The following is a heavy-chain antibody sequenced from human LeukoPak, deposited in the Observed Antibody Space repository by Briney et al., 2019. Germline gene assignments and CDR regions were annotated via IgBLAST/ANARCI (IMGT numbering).Heavy chain of an antibody. CDR1: GGSISSSSYY. Sequence: PSETLSLTCTVSGGSISSSSYYWGWIRQPPGKGLEWIGSIYYSGSTYYNPSLKSRVTISVDTSKNQFSLKLSSVTAADTAVYYCVRHYDSSGYLSINAFDIWGQGTMVTVSS. J-gene: IGHJ3*02. D-gene: IGHD3-22*01. CDR2: IYYSGST. V-gene: IGHV4-39*01. CDR3: VRHYDSSGYLSINAFDI.